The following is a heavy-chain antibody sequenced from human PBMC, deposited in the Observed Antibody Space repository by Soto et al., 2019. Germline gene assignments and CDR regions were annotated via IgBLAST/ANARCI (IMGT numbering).Heavy chain of an antibody. CDR3: ARLGAPVTHGYFDL. Sequence: EVQLVQSGAEVKKPGESLKISCKGSGYSFTSYWIGWVRQMPGRGLEWMGIIDPADSDTRYSPSFQGQVTISADKSISAAYLQWSSLKASDTAMYYCARLGAPVTHGYFDLWGRGTLLSVSS. D-gene: IGHD4-4*01. CDR1: GYSFTSYW. V-gene: IGHV5-51*01. J-gene: IGHJ2*01. CDR2: IDPADSDT.